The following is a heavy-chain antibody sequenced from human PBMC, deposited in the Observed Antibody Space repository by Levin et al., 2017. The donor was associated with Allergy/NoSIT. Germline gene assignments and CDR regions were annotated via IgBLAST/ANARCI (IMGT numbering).Heavy chain of an antibody. Sequence: SCAASGFTFSSYDMHWVRQATGKGLEWVSAIGTAGDTYYPGSVKGRFTISRENAKNSLYLQMNSLRAGDTAVYYCARGQTTGYSSGWYSLLGYYYGMDVWGQGTTVTVSS. J-gene: IGHJ6*02. CDR3: ARGQTTGYSSGWYSLLGYYYGMDV. CDR1: GFTFSSYD. D-gene: IGHD6-19*01. CDR2: IGTAGDT. V-gene: IGHV3-13*01.